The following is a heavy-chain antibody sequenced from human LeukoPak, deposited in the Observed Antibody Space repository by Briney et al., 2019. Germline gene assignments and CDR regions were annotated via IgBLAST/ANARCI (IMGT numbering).Heavy chain of an antibody. D-gene: IGHD3-3*01. CDR1: GFTFSSYA. Sequence: GGSLRLSCAASGFTFSSYAMSWVRQAPGKGLEWVSAISGSSGSTYYADSVKGRFTISRDNSKNTLYLQMNSLRAEDTAVYYCAKGTYYDFWSGYFPAEYFQHWGQGTLVTVSS. J-gene: IGHJ1*01. CDR2: ISGSSGST. CDR3: AKGTYYDFWSGYFPAEYFQH. V-gene: IGHV3-23*01.